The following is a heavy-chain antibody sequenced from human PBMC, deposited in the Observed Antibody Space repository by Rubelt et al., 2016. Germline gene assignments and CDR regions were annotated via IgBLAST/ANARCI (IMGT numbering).Heavy chain of an antibody. CDR3: AIYDFWSGYYLDY. D-gene: IGHD3-3*01. V-gene: IGHV5-10-1*03. CDR1: GYSFTSSW. CDR2: IDPSDSYT. Sequence: EVQLVQSGAEVKKPGESLRISCKGSGYSFTSSWISWVRTMPGKGLEWMGRIDPSDSYTNYSPSFQGHVTISADKSISTAYLQWSSLKASDTAMYYCAIYDFWSGYYLDYWGQGTLVTVSS. J-gene: IGHJ4*02.